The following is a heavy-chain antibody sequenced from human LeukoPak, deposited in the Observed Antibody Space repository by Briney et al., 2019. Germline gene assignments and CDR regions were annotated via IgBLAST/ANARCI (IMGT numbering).Heavy chain of an antibody. V-gene: IGHV3-30*18. CDR2: VYYDGVEK. D-gene: IGHD2-8*01. Sequence: GGSRSPSCEPPGFTSRVFAMIWVRQAPGKGREWGSVVYYDGVEKHYADSVRGRFTISRDNSRDTLYLVINSLRTEDTAVYYCAKGEGFRYTVRGWYFDRWGRGTLLTVSS. J-gene: IGHJ2*01. CDR3: AKGEGFRYTVRGWYFDR. CDR1: GFTSRVFA.